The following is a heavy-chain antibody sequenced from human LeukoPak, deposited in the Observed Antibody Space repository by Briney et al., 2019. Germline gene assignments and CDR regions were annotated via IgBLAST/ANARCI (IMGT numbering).Heavy chain of an antibody. CDR2: ISGGSGDI. V-gene: IGHV3-48*01. Sequence: GGSLRLSCAASGFTFTSYTMNWVRQAPGKGLEWISYISGGSGDIFYAGSVQGRFTTSRDNAENSLYLQMNSLRAEDTAVYYCAEVLGGNYWGQGTLVTVSS. J-gene: IGHJ4*02. CDR1: GFTFTSYT. CDR3: AEVLGGNY. D-gene: IGHD1-26*01.